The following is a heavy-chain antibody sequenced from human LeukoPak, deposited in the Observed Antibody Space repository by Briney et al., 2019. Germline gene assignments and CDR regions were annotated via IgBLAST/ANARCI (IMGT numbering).Heavy chain of an antibody. J-gene: IGHJ4*02. V-gene: IGHV1-8*03. CDR1: GYTFTSYD. CDR3: AKVGDDYGDYFHF. CDR2: LNVKSGNT. Sequence: ESSVKVPCKASGYTFTSYDINWVRQATGQGLEWMGWLNVKSGNTGYAQKFQDRVTVTRNTSISTAYMELSSIKSEDTAVYYCAKVGDDYGDYFHFWGQGTLVTVSS. D-gene: IGHD4-17*01.